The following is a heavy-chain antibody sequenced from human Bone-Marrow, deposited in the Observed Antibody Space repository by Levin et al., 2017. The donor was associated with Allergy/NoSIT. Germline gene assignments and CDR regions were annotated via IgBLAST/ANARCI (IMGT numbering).Heavy chain of an antibody. Sequence: SVKVSCKASGGIFSTYVISWVRQAPGQGLEWVGGIVPIFGTTHNAQRLQGRITITADKSTSTAYMELRGLGSEDTAVYYCAGSSSGTGHFDSWGQGTLVTVSS. V-gene: IGHV1-69*06. CDR2: IVPIFGTT. J-gene: IGHJ4*02. D-gene: IGHD3/OR15-3a*01. CDR1: GGIFSTYV. CDR3: AGSSSGTGHFDS.